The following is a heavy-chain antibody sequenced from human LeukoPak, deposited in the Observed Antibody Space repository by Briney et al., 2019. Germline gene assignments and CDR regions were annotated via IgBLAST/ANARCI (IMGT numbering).Heavy chain of an antibody. J-gene: IGHJ4*02. CDR3: ARGDGDFDY. D-gene: IGHD2-21*01. Sequence: GGSLRLSCAASGFTFTTSSMNWVRQAPGKGLEWVSSITSSSSFIYYADSAKGRFTVSRDNAKNSLYLQMNSLRAEDTAVYYCARGDGDFDYWGQGTRVTVSS. CDR2: ITSSSSFI. V-gene: IGHV3-21*01. CDR1: GFTFTTSS.